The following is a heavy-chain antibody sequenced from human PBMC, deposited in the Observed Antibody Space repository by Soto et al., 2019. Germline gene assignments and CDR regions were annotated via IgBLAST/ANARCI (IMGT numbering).Heavy chain of an antibody. CDR1: GGSFSGYY. CDR2: INHSGST. CDR3: ARADCSSTSCYRENYYYGMDV. V-gene: IGHV4-34*01. D-gene: IGHD2-2*02. Sequence: SETLSLTCAVYGGSFSGYYWSWIRQPPEKGLEWIGEINHSGSTNYNPSLKSRVTISVDTSKNQFSLKLSSVTAADTAVYYCARADCSSTSCYRENYYYGMDVWGQGTTVTVSS. J-gene: IGHJ6*02.